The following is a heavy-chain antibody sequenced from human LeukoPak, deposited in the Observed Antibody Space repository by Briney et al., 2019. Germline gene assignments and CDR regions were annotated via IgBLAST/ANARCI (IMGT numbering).Heavy chain of an antibody. V-gene: IGHV4-34*01. CDR1: GGSFSGYY. CDR2: INHSRST. J-gene: IGHJ6*02. CDR3: ARGLPQLRYFDWLRYGMDV. D-gene: IGHD3-9*01. Sequence: SSETLSLTCAVYGGSFSGYYWSWIRQPPRKGLEWIGEINHSRSTNYNPPLKSRVTISVDTSKNPCSLKLSSVTAADTAVYYCARGLPQLRYFDWLRYGMDVWGQGTTVTVSS.